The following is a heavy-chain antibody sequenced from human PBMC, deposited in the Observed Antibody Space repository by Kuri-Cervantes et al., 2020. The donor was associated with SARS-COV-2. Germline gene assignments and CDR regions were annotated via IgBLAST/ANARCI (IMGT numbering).Heavy chain of an antibody. D-gene: IGHD6-13*01. CDR3: ARPAAAPTEPDAFDI. Sequence: ESLKISCAVSGCSISSGYYWGWIRQPPGKGLEWIGSIYHSGSTYYNPSPKSRVTISVDTSKNQFSLKLSSVTAADTAVYYCARPAAAPTEPDAFDIWGQGTMVTVSS. V-gene: IGHV4-38-2*01. CDR1: GCSISSGYY. J-gene: IGHJ3*02. CDR2: IYHSGST.